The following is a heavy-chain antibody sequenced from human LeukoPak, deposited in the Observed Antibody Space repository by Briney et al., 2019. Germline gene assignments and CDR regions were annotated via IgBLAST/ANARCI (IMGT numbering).Heavy chain of an antibody. CDR2: IYYSGST. CDR1: GGSISSYY. Sequence: SETLSLTCTVSGGSISSYYWSWIQQPPGKGLEWIGYIYYSGSTNYNPSLKSRVTISVDTSKNQFSLKLSSVTAADTAVYYCARLGHYSSGWYPKFDYWGQGTLVTVSS. V-gene: IGHV4-59*08. CDR3: ARLGHYSSGWYPKFDY. J-gene: IGHJ4*02. D-gene: IGHD6-19*01.